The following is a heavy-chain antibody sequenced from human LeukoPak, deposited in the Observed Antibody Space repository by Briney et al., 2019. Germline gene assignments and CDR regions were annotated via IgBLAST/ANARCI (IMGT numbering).Heavy chain of an antibody. CDR1: GGSISSYY. CDR3: ARHSSFGDDYDDY. V-gene: IGHV4-4*09. D-gene: IGHD5-12*01. J-gene: IGHJ4*02. CDR2: IYTSGST. Sequence: SETLSLTCTVSGGSISSYYWSWIRQPPGKGLEWIGYIYTSGSTNYNPSLKGRVTISVDTSKNQFSLKLSSVTAADTAVYYCARHSSFGDDYDDYWGQGTLVTVSS.